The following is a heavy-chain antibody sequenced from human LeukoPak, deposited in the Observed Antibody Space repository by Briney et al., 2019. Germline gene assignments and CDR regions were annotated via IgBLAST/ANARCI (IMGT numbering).Heavy chain of an antibody. CDR3: ARAPAWAVAGYFDY. V-gene: IGHV1-69*13. J-gene: IGHJ4*02. CDR2: IIPIFGTA. Sequence: SVKVSCKASGGTFSSYAISWVRQAPGQGLEWMGGIIPIFGTANYAQKFQGRVTITADESTSTAYMELNSLRAEDTAVYYCARAPAWAVAGYFDYWGQGTLVTVSS. D-gene: IGHD6-19*01. CDR1: GGTFSSYA.